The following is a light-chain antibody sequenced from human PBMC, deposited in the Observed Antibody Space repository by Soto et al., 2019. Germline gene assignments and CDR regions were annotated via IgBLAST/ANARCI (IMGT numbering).Light chain of an antibody. CDR2: SNN. Sequence: QSVLTQPPSASGTPGQRVTISCSGSSSNIGSNTVNWYQQLPGTAPKLLIYSNNQRPSGVPDRFSGSKSGTSASLAISGLQSEDEADYYCAVWDDSLNGPWWVFGGGTKLTVL. CDR1: SSNIGSNT. CDR3: AVWDDSLNGPWWV. V-gene: IGLV1-44*01. J-gene: IGLJ2*01.